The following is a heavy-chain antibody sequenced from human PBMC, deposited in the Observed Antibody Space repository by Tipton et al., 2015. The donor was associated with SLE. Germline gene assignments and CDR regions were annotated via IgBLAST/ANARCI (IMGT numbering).Heavy chain of an antibody. Sequence: SLRLSCAASGFTFSGSAMHWVRQAPGKGLEYVSAISSNGGSTYYADSVKGRFTISRDNSKNTLYLQMSSLRAEDTAVYYCVKPYYDFWSGSPSDYWGQGTRVTVSS. D-gene: IGHD3-3*01. V-gene: IGHV3-64D*06. CDR2: ISSNGGST. J-gene: IGHJ4*02. CDR1: GFTFSGSA. CDR3: VKPYYDFWSGSPSDY.